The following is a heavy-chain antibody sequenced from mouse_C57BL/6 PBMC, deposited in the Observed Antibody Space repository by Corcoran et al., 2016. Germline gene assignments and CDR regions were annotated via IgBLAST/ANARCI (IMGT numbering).Heavy chain of an antibody. CDR2: INPNNGGT. CDR1: GYTFTDYY. J-gene: IGHJ4*01. D-gene: IGHD2-3*01. CDR3: ARVDGYGYAMDY. V-gene: IGHV1-26*01. Sequence: EVQLQQSGPELVKPGASVKISCKASGYTFTDYYMNWVKQSHGKSLEWIGDINPNNGGTSYNQKFKGKATLTVDKSSSTAYMELRSLTSEDSAVYYCARVDGYGYAMDYWGQGTSVTVSS.